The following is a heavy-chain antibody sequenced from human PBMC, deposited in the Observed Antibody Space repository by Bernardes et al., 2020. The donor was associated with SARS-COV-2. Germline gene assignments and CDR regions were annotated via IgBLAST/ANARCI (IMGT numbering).Heavy chain of an antibody. Sequence: ASVKVSCKASGYTFTGYYMHWVRQAPGQGLEWMGWINPNSGGTNYAQKFQGWVTMTEDTSTDTAYMELSSLRSEDTAVYYCATAPWNYLHAFDIWGQGTMVTVSS. CDR1: GYTFTGYY. J-gene: IGHJ3*02. CDR2: INPNSGGT. V-gene: IGHV1-2*04. D-gene: IGHD1-7*01. CDR3: ATAPWNYLHAFDI.